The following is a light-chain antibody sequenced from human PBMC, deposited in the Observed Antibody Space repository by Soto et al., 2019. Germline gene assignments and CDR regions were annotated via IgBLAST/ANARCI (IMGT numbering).Light chain of an antibody. CDR1: QTVNIDY. CDR2: ATS. Sequence: EIVLTQSPGTLSLSPGETATLSCRASQTVNIDYLAWFQQRPGQAPRLLIFATSRRATDIPDRFSGSGSGTDFTLATRRLEPEDFAVYYCQQYSNWPLTFGGGTKVDI. V-gene: IGKV3-20*01. CDR3: QQYSNWPLT. J-gene: IGKJ4*01.